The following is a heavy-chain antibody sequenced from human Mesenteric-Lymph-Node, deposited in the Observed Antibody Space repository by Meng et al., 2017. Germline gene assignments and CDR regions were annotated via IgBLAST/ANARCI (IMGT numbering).Heavy chain of an antibody. V-gene: IGHV1-18*01. J-gene: IGHJ4*02. CDR2: ISAYNGNT. CDR1: GYTFTSYG. CDR3: ARMPVYYDFWSGSRTNFDY. D-gene: IGHD3-3*01. Sequence: QGQLVQSGAEVKKPGASVKVSCKASGYTFTSYGISWVRQAPGQGLEWMGWISAYNGNTNYAQKLQGRVTMTTDTSTSTAYMELRSLRSDDTAVYYCARMPVYYDFWSGSRTNFDYWGQGTLVTVSS.